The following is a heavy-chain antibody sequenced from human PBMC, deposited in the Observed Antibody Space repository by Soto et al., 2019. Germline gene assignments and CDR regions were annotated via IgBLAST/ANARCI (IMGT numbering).Heavy chain of an antibody. CDR2: ISAYNGNT. V-gene: IGHV1-18*04. CDR3: ARASKKYSSSWYGSWFDP. CDR1: GYTFTSYG. Sequence: GASVKVSCKASGYTFTSYGISWVRQAPGQGLEWMGWISAYNGNTNYAQKLQGRVTMTTDTSTSTAYMELRSLRSDDTAVYYCARASKKYSSSWYGSWFDPWGQGTLVTVYS. J-gene: IGHJ5*02. D-gene: IGHD6-13*01.